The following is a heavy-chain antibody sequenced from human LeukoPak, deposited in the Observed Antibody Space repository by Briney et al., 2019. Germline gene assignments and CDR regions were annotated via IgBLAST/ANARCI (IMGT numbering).Heavy chain of an antibody. CDR1: GFTFSTYT. CDR2: ISSSSSYI. V-gene: IGHV3-21*01. J-gene: IGHJ4*02. D-gene: IGHD4-17*01. CDR3: AKGGTSVTRYVDY. Sequence: GGSLRLSCVASGFTFSTYTMNWVRQAPGKGLEWVSSISSSSSYIYYADSVKGRFTISRDNSQNTVYLQMNSLRAEDTAVYYCAKGGTSVTRYVDYWGQGTLVTVSS.